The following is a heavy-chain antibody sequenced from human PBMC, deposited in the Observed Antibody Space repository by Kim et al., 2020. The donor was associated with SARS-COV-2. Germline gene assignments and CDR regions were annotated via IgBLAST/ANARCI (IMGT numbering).Heavy chain of an antibody. Sequence: GGSLRLSCAASGFTFSSYWMHWVRQAPGKGLVWVSRINSDGSSTSYADSVKGRFTISRDNAKNTLYLQMNSLRAEDTAVYYCARVAGFRIFGVVLGNYYYMDVWGKGTTVTVSS. CDR1: GFTFSSYW. CDR3: ARVAGFRIFGVVLGNYYYMDV. J-gene: IGHJ6*03. D-gene: IGHD3-3*01. CDR2: INSDGSST. V-gene: IGHV3-74*01.